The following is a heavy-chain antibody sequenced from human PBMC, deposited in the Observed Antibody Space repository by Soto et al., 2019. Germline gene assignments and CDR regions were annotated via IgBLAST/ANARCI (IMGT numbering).Heavy chain of an antibody. CDR2: INSDGSST. V-gene: IGHV3-74*01. J-gene: IGHJ4*02. D-gene: IGHD6-13*01. CDR1: GFTFSSYW. Sequence: GSLRLSCAASGFTFSSYWMHWVRQAPGKGLVWVSRINSDGSSTSYADSVKGRFTISRDNAKNTLYLQMSSLRAEDTAVYYCAREGTSSSHLDYWGQGTLVTVSS. CDR3: AREGTSSSHLDY.